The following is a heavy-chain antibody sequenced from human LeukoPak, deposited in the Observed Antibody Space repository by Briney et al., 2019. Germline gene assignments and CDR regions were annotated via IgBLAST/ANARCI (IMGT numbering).Heavy chain of an antibody. CDR1: GGSISSYY. CDR2: IYTSGST. Sequence: SETLSLTCTVSGGSISSYYWSWIRQPAGKGLEWIGRIYTSGSTNYNPSLKGRVTMSVDTSKNQFSLKLSSVTAADTAVYYCARPGRYCSSTSCFKDAFDIWGQGTMVTVSS. CDR3: ARPGRYCSSTSCFKDAFDI. V-gene: IGHV4-4*07. J-gene: IGHJ3*02. D-gene: IGHD2-2*01.